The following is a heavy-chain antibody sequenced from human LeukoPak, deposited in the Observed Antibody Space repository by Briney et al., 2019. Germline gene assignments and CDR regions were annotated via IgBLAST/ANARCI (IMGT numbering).Heavy chain of an antibody. CDR1: GFTFSSYA. J-gene: IGHJ6*03. CDR2: INGGGGST. CDR3: ARNYGDYVFGYYYYMDV. Sequence: GGSLRLSCAASGFTFSSYAMSWVRQAPGKGLDWVSSINGGGGSTYYADSVKGRFTISRDNAKNSLYLQMNSLRAEDTAVYYCARNYGDYVFGYYYYMDVWGKGTTVTVSS. V-gene: IGHV3-23*01. D-gene: IGHD4-17*01.